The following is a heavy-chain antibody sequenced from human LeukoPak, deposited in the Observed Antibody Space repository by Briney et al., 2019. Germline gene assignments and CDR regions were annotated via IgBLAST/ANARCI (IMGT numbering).Heavy chain of an antibody. CDR2: IYCSGST. D-gene: IGHD3-22*01. Sequence: PSETLSLTCTVSGGSIRSSSYYWGGIRQPPGKGLEWIGSIYCSGSTYYNPSLKSRVTISVDASKNQVSLRLSSVTAADTAVYYCASGHYDSSGYYYPFDYWGQGTLVTVSS. J-gene: IGHJ4*02. CDR3: ASGHYDSSGYYYPFDY. CDR1: GGSIRSSSYY. V-gene: IGHV4-39*01.